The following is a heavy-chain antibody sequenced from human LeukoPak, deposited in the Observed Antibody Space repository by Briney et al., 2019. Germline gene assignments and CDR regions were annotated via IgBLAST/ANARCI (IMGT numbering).Heavy chain of an antibody. J-gene: IGHJ4*02. CDR3: AREPAGVRSGSYYRHFDY. V-gene: IGHV4-38-2*02. CDR2: IYHSGST. D-gene: IGHD3-10*01. CDR1: GYSISSGYY. Sequence: SETLSLTCTVSGYSISSGYYWGWIRQPPGQGLEWIGSIYHSGSTYYNPSLKSRVTISVDTSKNQFSLKLSSVTAADTAVYYCAREPAGVRSGSYYRHFDYWGQGTLVTVSS.